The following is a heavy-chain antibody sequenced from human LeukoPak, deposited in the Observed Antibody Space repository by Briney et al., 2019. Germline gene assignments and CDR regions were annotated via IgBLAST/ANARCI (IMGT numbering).Heavy chain of an antibody. CDR1: GFTFSSYG. D-gene: IGHD3-10*01. CDR2: IWYDGSNK. J-gene: IGHJ3*02. CDR3: AKGPGRGTPDAFDI. Sequence: AGGSLRLSCAASGFTFSSYGMHWVRQAPGKGLEWVAVIWYDGSNKYYADSVKGRFTISRDNSKNTLYLQMNSLRAEDTAVYYCAKGPGRGTPDAFDIWGQGTMVTASS. V-gene: IGHV3-33*06.